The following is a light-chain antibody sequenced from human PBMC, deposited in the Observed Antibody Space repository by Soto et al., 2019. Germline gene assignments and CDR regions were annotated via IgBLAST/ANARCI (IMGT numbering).Light chain of an antibody. CDR1: NIGSKS. Sequence: SYELTQPPSVSVAPGKTARITCGGNNIGSKSVHWYQQKPGQAPVLVIYYASDRPSGIPERFSGSNSGNTATLTIGRVEAGDEADYYCQVWDSSSDPWVFGGGTKLTVL. CDR3: QVWDSSSDPWV. J-gene: IGLJ3*02. CDR2: YAS. V-gene: IGLV3-21*04.